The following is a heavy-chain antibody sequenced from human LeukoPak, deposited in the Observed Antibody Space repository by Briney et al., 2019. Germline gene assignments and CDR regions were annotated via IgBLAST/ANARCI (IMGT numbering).Heavy chain of an antibody. D-gene: IGHD3-3*01. CDR2: INPSGGST. Sequence: ASVKVSCKASGYTFTSYYMHWVRQAPGQGLEWMGIINPSGGSTSYAQKVQGRVTMTRDTSTSTVYMELSSLRSEDTAVYYCARGLLPYYDFWSGYTAYYYYGMDVWGQGTTVTVSS. CDR3: ARGLLPYYDFWSGYTAYYYYGMDV. CDR1: GYTFTSYY. V-gene: IGHV1-46*01. J-gene: IGHJ6*02.